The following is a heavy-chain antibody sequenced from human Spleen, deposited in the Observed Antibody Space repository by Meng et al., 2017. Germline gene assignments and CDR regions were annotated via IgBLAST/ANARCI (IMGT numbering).Heavy chain of an antibody. V-gene: IGHV4-34*01. Sequence: SETLSLTCAVYGGSFSGYYWSWIRQLPGKGLEWIGEINHSGSTNYNPSLKSRVTISVDTTKNQFSLKLSSVTAAGTAVYYCASSEYSYGFKSWGQGTLVTVSS. CDR2: INHSGST. CDR1: GGSFSGYY. D-gene: IGHD5-18*01. CDR3: ASSEYSYGFKS. J-gene: IGHJ5*02.